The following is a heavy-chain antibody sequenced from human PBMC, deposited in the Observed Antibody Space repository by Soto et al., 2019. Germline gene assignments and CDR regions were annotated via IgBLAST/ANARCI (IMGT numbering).Heavy chain of an antibody. CDR2: IWYDGSNK. D-gene: IGHD3-10*01. V-gene: IGHV3-33*01. Sequence: GGSLRLSCAASGFTFSSYGMHWVRQAPGKGLEWVAVIWYDGSNKYYADSVKGRFTISRDNSENTLYLEMNSLRVEDTAVYYCARVQGRWYGSGSYQGMDVWGQGTTVTVSS. CDR1: GFTFSSYG. J-gene: IGHJ6*02. CDR3: ARVQGRWYGSGSYQGMDV.